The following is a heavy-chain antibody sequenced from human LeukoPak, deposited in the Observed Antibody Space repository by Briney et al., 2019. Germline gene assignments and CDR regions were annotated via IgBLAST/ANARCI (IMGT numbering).Heavy chain of an antibody. Sequence: SQTLSLTCTVFGGSISSGDYYWSWIRQPPGKGLEWIGYIYYSGSTYYNPSLKSRVTISVDTSKNQFSLKLSSVTAADTAVYYCATLRFLEWPHAFDIWGQGTMVTVSS. CDR2: IYYSGST. J-gene: IGHJ3*02. D-gene: IGHD3-3*01. V-gene: IGHV4-30-4*08. CDR1: GGSISSGDYY. CDR3: ATLRFLEWPHAFDI.